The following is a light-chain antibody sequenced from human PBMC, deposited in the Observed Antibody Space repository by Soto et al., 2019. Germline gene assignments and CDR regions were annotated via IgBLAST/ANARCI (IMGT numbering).Light chain of an antibody. J-gene: IGKJ1*01. Sequence: IQMTQSPSTLSASVGDRVTITCRASQSISIWLAWYQQKPGRAPKLLIQKASSLESEVPSRFSGSGSATEFTLTINSLQPDDSATYYCQQYNSDSTFGQGTKVEIK. CDR1: QSISIW. CDR2: KAS. V-gene: IGKV1-5*03. CDR3: QQYNSDST.